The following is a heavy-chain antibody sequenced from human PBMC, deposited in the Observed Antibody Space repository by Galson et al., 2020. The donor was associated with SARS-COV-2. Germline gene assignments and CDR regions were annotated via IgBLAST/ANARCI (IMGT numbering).Heavy chain of an antibody. CDR2: IYSEGSST. D-gene: IGHD7-27*01. Sequence: ALHGESLKISCAVSGFTFSSYWMHWVRQAPGKGLVCVSRIYSEGSSTSYADSVKGRFTISGDNAKNTLYLQMNSLRAEDTAVYYCARGDMGNDYFDYWGQGTLVTVSS. CDR3: ARGDMGNDYFDY. V-gene: IGHV3-74*01. CDR1: GFTFSSYW. J-gene: IGHJ4*02.